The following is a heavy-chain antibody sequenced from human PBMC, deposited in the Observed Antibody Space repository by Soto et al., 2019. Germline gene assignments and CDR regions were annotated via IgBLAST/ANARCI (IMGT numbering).Heavy chain of an antibody. V-gene: IGHV4-4*02. Sequence: PSDKLPLTCTVSGGSIRSNHLWRWGRQSPGKGLEWIGEIYHSGSATSNPSLKSRVTISVDKSNNQFFLSLRSVTAADTAVFYCARGVPAANEGSYQFDSWGQGALVTVS. J-gene: IGHJ4*02. CDR3: ARGVPAANEGSYQFDS. D-gene: IGHD2-2*01. CDR2: IYHSGSA. CDR1: GGSIRSNHL.